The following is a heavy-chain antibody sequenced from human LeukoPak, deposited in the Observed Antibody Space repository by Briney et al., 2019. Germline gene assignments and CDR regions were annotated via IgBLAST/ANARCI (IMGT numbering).Heavy chain of an antibody. CDR3: ARDSPPHFWSGYYTVGYFDY. J-gene: IGHJ4*02. CDR1: GFTFSSYA. D-gene: IGHD3-3*02. Sequence: GGSLRLSCAASGFTFSSYAMHWVRQAPGKGLEWVAVISYDGSNKYYADSVKGRFTISRDNSKNTLYLQMNSLRAEDTAVYYCARDSPPHFWSGYYTVGYFDYWGQGTLVTVSS. CDR2: ISYDGSNK. V-gene: IGHV3-30*04.